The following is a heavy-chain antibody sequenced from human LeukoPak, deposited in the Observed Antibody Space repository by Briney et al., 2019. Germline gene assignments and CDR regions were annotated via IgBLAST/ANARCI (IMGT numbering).Heavy chain of an antibody. D-gene: IGHD6-25*01. J-gene: IGHJ3*02. Sequence: SVKVSCKASGGTFSSYAISWVRQAPGQGLEWMGGISPIFGTANYAQKFQGRVTITADESTSTAYMELSSLRSEDTAVYYCASESAADDAFDIWGQGTMVTVSS. CDR3: ASESAADDAFDI. CDR2: ISPIFGTA. CDR1: GGTFSSYA. V-gene: IGHV1-69*13.